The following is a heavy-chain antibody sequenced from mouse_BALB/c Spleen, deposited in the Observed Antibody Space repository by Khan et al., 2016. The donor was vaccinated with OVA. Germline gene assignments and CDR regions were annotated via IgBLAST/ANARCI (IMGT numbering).Heavy chain of an antibody. CDR1: GYSITSGYA. CDR3: ARGNYYGYYFDY. D-gene: IGHD1-1*01. J-gene: IGHJ2*01. Sequence: EVQLQESGPGLVKPSQSRSLTCTVTGYSITSGYAWNWIRQFPGNKLEWMGYISYSGGTSYNPSLKSRISITRDTSKNQFFLQLNSVTTEDTATYYCARGNYYGYYFDYWGQGTTLTVSS. CDR2: ISYSGGT. V-gene: IGHV3-2*02.